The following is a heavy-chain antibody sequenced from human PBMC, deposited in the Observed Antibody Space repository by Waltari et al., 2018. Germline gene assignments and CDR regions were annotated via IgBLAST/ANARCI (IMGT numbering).Heavy chain of an antibody. Sequence: EVQLVESGGGLIQPGGSLRLSCAASGFTVNSYYMSWVRHTPGKGLEWVSVSYTNGDTYYAESVRGRFTISRDSSKNTVYLQMNSVRGEDTAIYYCTKRAAVPGWWDYWGQGTLVTVSS. J-gene: IGHJ4*02. CDR2: SYTNGDT. CDR3: TKRAAVPGWWDY. V-gene: IGHV3-53*01. CDR1: GFTVNSYY. D-gene: IGHD6-19*01.